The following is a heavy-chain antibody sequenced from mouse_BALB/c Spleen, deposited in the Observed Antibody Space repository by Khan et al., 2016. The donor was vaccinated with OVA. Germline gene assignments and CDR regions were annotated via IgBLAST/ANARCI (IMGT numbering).Heavy chain of an antibody. CDR3: AREGAYYRSDGWRTN. V-gene: IGHV1-4*01. J-gene: IGHJ3*01. D-gene: IGHD2-14*01. CDR1: GYTFTTYT. Sequence: VELVESGAELARPGASVKMSCKASGYTFTTYTMHWVKQRPGQGLEWIGYINPSNGYTNYNQKFKDKSTLTADKSSSTAYMQLSSLTSDYSAVYYCAREGAYYRSDGWRTNWGQGTLGTGSA. CDR2: INPSNGYT.